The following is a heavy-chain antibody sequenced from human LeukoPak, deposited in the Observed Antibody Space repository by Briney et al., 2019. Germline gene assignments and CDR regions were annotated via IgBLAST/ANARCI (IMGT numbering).Heavy chain of an antibody. Sequence: ASVKVSCKASGGTFSSYAISWVRQAPGQGLEWMGRIIPILGIANYAQKFQGRVTITADKSTSTAYMELSSLRSEDTAVYYCARLITMIVEDAFDIWGQGTMVTVSS. J-gene: IGHJ3*02. V-gene: IGHV1-69*04. CDR2: IIPILGIA. D-gene: IGHD3-22*01. CDR3: ARLITMIVEDAFDI. CDR1: GGTFSSYA.